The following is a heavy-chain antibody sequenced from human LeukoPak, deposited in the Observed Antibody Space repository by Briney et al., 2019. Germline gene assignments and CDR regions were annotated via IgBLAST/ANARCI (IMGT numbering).Heavy chain of an antibody. CDR1: GFTFSTYP. CDR3: ARDLTGQGDF. D-gene: IGHD1-20*01. CDR2: ISSSGSTV. J-gene: IGHJ4*02. Sequence: GGSLRLACAASGFTFSTYPMNWVCQAPGKGLEWVSYISSSGSTVYYADSVKGRFTISRDNAKNSLYLQMNSLRAEDTALYYCARDLTGQGDFSGQGTLVTVSS. V-gene: IGHV3-48*04.